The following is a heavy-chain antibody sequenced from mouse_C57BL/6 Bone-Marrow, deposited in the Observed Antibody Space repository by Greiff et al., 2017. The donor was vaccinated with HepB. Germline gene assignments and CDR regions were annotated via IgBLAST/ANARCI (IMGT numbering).Heavy chain of an antibody. D-gene: IGHD1-1*01. J-gene: IGHJ1*03. CDR1: GYTFTSYW. V-gene: IGHV1-64*01. Sequence: QVQLQQPGAELVKPGASVKLSCKASGYTFTSYWMHWVKQRPGQGLEWIGMIHPNSGSTNYNEKFKSKATLTVDKSSSTAYMQLSSLTSEDSAVYYCARAPNYYGSSHWYFDVWGTGTTVTVSS. CDR3: ARAPNYYGSSHWYFDV. CDR2: IHPNSGST.